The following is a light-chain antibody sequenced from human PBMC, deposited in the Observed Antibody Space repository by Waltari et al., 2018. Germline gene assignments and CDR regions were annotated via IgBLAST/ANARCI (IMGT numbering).Light chain of an antibody. Sequence: DIQMTQSPSSLTAFVGDTVTITCQANQGIANNLNWYQWKPGKVPKLLIYRASSLQSGIPSRFSGSGSGTGFILIIRSLQPEDFATYYCQQGSSYPRTFGQGTRVE. J-gene: IGKJ1*01. CDR2: RAS. CDR1: QGIANN. CDR3: QQGSSYPRT. V-gene: IGKV1-16*01.